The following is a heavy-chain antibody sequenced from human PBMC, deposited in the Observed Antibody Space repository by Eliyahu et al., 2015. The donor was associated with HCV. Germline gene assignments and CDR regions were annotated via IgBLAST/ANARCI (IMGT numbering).Heavy chain of an antibody. CDR2: IAPKDGGR. CDR3: AGTVAPTASRGTYAWDYLYYGMDV. V-gene: IGHV1-24*01. CDR1: GYSLXENP. J-gene: IGHJ6*02. Sequence: QVQLVQSGAEVKSPGAAVXVXCXVSGYSLXENPXYWVRXAPGQGPEWMGTIAPKDGGRLLAQKFQGRVTMTADTASATVYMELNSLRSEDTAVYYCAGTVAPTASRGTYAWDYLYYGMDVWGQGTTVIVSS. D-gene: IGHD3-10*01.